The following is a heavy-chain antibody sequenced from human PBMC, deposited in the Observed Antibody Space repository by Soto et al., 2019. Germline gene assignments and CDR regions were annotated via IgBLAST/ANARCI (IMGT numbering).Heavy chain of an antibody. D-gene: IGHD3-10*01. CDR3: TRGPRPISTGTGAY. J-gene: IGHJ4*02. CDR2: IYNDGTYS. V-gene: IGHV3-74*01. CDR1: GFIFKMYW. Sequence: GGSLRLSCAASGFIFKMYWMHWVRQGPGKGLVWISRIYNDGTYSDYADPVRGRFTISRDNVNDTLYLQMNNLRAEDSGLYYCTRGPRPISTGTGAYWGQGTQVTVSS.